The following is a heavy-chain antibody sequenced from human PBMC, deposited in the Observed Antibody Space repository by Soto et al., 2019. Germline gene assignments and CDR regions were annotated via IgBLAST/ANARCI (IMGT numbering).Heavy chain of an antibody. CDR3: ARLPADDRRNSGASDGTLYYFLYMDV. CDR1: GYTFTQYA. CDR2: ISPANGRT. Sequence: QSGGEGRHPGAPGPVSGKASGYTFTQYAIVWVRQAPGQGFEWMGWISPANGRTDYGLNFQGALTMTTDASTDTAYIQLRSLRPDDTATYFCARLPADDRRNSGASDGTLYYFLYMDVWGGGTTITVS. J-gene: IGHJ6*03. D-gene: IGHD1-1*01. V-gene: IGHV1-18*01.